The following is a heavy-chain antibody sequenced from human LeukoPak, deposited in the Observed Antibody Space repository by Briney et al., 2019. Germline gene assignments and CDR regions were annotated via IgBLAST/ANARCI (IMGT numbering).Heavy chain of an antibody. V-gene: IGHV3-30-3*01. CDR2: ISYDGSNK. D-gene: IGHD1-1*01. CDR1: GFTFRSYA. Sequence: PGRSLRLSCAASGFTFRSYAMHWVRQAPGKGLEWVAVISYDGSNKYYADSVKGRFTISRDNSKNTLYLQMNSLRAEDTAVYYCAAARYGWYFDLWGRGTLVTVSS. J-gene: IGHJ2*01. CDR3: AAARYGWYFDL.